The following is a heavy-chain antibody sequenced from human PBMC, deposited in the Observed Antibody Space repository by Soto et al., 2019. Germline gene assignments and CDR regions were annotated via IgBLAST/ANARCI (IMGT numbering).Heavy chain of an antibody. V-gene: IGHV1-3*01. J-gene: IGHJ4*02. CDR2: INSGNGDT. D-gene: IGHD1-1*01. Sequence: ASVKVSCKASRYSFTTYALHWVRQAPGQRLKWLGWINSGNGDTKYSEKFQGRVTITRDTSANTAYMELSSLRSEDTSVYYCARDPGTGAALRAYHFDYWGQGTLVTVS. CDR1: RYSFTTYA. CDR3: ARDPGTGAALRAYHFDY.